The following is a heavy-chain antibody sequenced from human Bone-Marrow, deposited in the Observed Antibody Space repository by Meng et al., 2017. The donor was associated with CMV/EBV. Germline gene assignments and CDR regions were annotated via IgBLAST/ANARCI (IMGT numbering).Heavy chain of an antibody. CDR2: IIPIFGTA. J-gene: IGHJ4*02. CDR1: GGTFSSYG. Sequence: SVKVSCQPSGGTFSSYGISWVRQAPGQGLEWMGGIIPIFGTANYAQKSQGRFTITTDDSTSTAYMELSSLRSDDTAVYYCARGDIIVIPAAAAIYYFDCWGQGTLVTVSS. CDR3: ARGDIIVIPAAAAIYYFDC. D-gene: IGHD2-2*01. V-gene: IGHV1-69*05.